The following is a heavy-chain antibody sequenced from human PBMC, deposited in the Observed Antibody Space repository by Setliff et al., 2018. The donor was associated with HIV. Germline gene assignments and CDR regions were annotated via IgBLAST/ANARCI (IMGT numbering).Heavy chain of an antibody. CDR3: ARQKSITMIVVVIMDWFDP. D-gene: IGHD3-22*01. Sequence: SETLSLTCTVSGGSISSSSYYWGWIRQPPGKGLEWIGSIYYSGSTYYNPSLKSRVTISVDTSKNQFSLKLSSVTAADTAVYYCARQKSITMIVVVIMDWFDPWGQGTLVTV. V-gene: IGHV4-39*01. CDR1: GGSISSSSYY. CDR2: IYYSGST. J-gene: IGHJ5*02.